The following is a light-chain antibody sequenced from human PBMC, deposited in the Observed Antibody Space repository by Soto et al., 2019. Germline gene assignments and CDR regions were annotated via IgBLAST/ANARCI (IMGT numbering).Light chain of an antibody. CDR3: QQYTSYPLT. CDR1: QSISSW. J-gene: IGKJ4*01. Sequence: DIQMTQSPSTLSVSVGDRVTITCRASQSISSWLAWYQQKPGKAPKLLIYKASSLQSGVPSRFSGSGSGTEFTLTISSLQPDDFATYYCQQYTSYPLTFGGGTKVEIK. V-gene: IGKV1-5*03. CDR2: KAS.